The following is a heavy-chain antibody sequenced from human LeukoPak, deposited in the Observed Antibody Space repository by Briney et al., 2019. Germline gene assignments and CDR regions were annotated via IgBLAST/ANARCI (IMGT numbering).Heavy chain of an antibody. Sequence: GRPLRLSCAASGFTFSNYSMNWVRQAPGKGLEWVSSISSSSSYIYYADSVKGRFTISRDNAKNSLYLQMNSLRAEDTAVYYCARDSWFGELATHENWFDPWGQGTLVTVSS. D-gene: IGHD3-10*01. J-gene: IGHJ5*02. CDR2: ISSSSSYI. V-gene: IGHV3-21*01. CDR3: ARDSWFGELATHENWFDP. CDR1: GFTFSNYS.